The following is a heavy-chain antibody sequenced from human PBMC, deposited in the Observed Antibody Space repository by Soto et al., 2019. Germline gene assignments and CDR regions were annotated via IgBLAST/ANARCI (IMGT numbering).Heavy chain of an antibody. CDR2: IRSKAYGGTT. CDR3: ARDLRSFVAARPSSV. D-gene: IGHD6-6*01. V-gene: IGHV3-49*03. Sequence: GGSLRLSCTASGFTFGDYAMSWFRQAPGKGLEWVGFIRSKAYGGTTEYAASVKGRFTISRDDSKSIAYLQMNSLKTEDTAVYYCARDLRSFVAARPSSVWGQGTLVTVSS. J-gene: IGHJ4*02. CDR1: GFTFGDYA.